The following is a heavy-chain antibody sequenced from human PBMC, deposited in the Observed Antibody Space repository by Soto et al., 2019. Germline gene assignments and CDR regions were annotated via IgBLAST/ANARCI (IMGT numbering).Heavy chain of an antibody. Sequence: GGSLRLSCAASGFTFSSYWMHWVRQAPGKGLVWVSRINSDGSSTSYADSVKGRFTISRDNAKNTLYLQMNSLRAEDTAVYYCFSSGSPDAFDIWGQGTMVTLSS. CDR2: INSDGSST. CDR3: FSSGSPDAFDI. D-gene: IGHD3-22*01. J-gene: IGHJ3*02. CDR1: GFTFSSYW. V-gene: IGHV3-74*01.